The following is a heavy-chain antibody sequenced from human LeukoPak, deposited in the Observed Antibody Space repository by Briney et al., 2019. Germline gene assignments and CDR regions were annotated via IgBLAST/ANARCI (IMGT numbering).Heavy chain of an antibody. J-gene: IGHJ4*02. V-gene: IGHV3-23*01. Sequence: PGGSLTLSCAASGFTFSSYAMSWVRQAPGKGLEWVSAISGSGGSTYYADSVKGRFTISRDNSKNTLYLQMNSLRAEDTAVYYCAKDQGLWFGELLFFDYWGQGTLVTVSS. CDR1: GFTFSSYA. CDR2: ISGSGGST. D-gene: IGHD3-10*01. CDR3: AKDQGLWFGELLFFDY.